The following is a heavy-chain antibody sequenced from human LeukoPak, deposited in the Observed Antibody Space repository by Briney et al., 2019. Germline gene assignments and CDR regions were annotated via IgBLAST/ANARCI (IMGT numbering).Heavy chain of an antibody. CDR1: GDSINAYY. V-gene: IGHV4-59*08. CDR3: ARRRAEGGSNGHYNWFDP. J-gene: IGHJ5*02. Sequence: KSSETLSLTCTVSGDSINAYYWGWIRQPPGKGLEWIGYIYFSGTTKYNPSLESRVTISVDTSKNQFSLKLSSVPAADTAGYYCARRRAEGGSNGHYNWFDPWGQGILVTVSS. D-gene: IGHD6-13*01. CDR2: IYFSGTT.